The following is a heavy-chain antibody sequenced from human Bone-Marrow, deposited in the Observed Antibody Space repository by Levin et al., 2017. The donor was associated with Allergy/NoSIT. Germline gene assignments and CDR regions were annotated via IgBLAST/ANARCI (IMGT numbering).Heavy chain of an antibody. CDR2: IHNIGST. J-gene: IGHJ4*02. CDR3: ARQGFWEFDQ. CDR1: GGSISNYF. Sequence: SETLSLTCTVSGGSISNYFWSWIRQPPGKGLEWIGYIHNIGSTNYSPSLKSRVTISVDTSKNQYSLNLTSVTAADSGIYYCARQGFWEFDQWGQGTLVTVSS. D-gene: IGHD1-26*01. V-gene: IGHV4-59*08.